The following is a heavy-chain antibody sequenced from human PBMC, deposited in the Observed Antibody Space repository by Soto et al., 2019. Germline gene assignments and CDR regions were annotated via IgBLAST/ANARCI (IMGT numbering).Heavy chain of an antibody. J-gene: IGHJ6*02. Sequence: ESGGGVVPPGRSLRLSCAASGFTFSSYGMHWVRQAPGKGLEWVAVISYDGSNKYYADSVKGRFTISRDNSKNTLYLQMNSLRAEDTAVYYCAKDFPQTTSGMDVWGQGTTVTVSS. V-gene: IGHV3-30*18. CDR2: ISYDGSNK. D-gene: IGHD1-7*01. CDR1: GFTFSSYG. CDR3: AKDFPQTTSGMDV.